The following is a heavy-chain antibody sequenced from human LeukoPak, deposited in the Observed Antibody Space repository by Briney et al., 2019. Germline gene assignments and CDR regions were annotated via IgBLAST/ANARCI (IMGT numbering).Heavy chain of an antibody. J-gene: IGHJ4*02. CDR2: IRQGGGVK. D-gene: IGHD2-2*01. V-gene: IGHV3-7*03. Sequence: PGGSLRLSCAASGFTFSSYWMTWVRQAPGKGLEWVANIRQGGGVKYYMVSAKGRFTLSRDNAKSSLYLQMNSLRVEDTAMYFCARTVVVVVGASDYFDYWGQGTLVTVSS. CDR1: GFTFSSYW. CDR3: ARTVVVVVGASDYFDY.